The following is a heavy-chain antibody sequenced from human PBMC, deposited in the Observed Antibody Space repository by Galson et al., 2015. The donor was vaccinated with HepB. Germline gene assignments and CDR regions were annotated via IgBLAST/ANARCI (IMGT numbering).Heavy chain of an antibody. CDR2: ISATDSYK. D-gene: IGHD4-17*01. CDR1: GFDFNDYF. CDR3: ARDGDENSFDN. Sequence: SLRLSCAASGFDFNDYFLNWIRQAPGKGLEWVSSISATDSYKYYADSVKGRFTISRDNAKNSLYLRMDSLRVEDTAIYYCARDGDENSFDNWGQGTLVTVSS. V-gene: IGHV3-11*06. J-gene: IGHJ3*02.